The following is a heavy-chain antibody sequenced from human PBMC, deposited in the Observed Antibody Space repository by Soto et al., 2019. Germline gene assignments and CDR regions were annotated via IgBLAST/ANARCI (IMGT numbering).Heavy chain of an antibody. V-gene: IGHV1-69*02. CDR1: GGTFSSYT. D-gene: IGHD6-13*01. CDR3: ARVTAAGNYYYGMDV. CDR2: IIPILGIA. Sequence: QVQLVQSGAEVKKPGSSVKVSCKASGGTFSSYTISWVRQAPGQGLEWMGRIIPILGIANYAQKFQGRVTITADKSTSKAYKELRSLRSEDTAVYYCARVTAAGNYYYGMDVWGQGTTVTVSS. J-gene: IGHJ6*02.